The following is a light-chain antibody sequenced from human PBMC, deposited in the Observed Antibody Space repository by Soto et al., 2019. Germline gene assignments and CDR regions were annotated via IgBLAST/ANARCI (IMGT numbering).Light chain of an antibody. CDR2: DVN. CDR3: CAYAGSYTL. Sequence: QSVLTQPRSVSGSPGQSVTISCTGTSSDVGGYNYVSWYQQHPGKAPKLMIYDVNKRPAGVPDRFSGSKSGNTASLTISGLQADDEADYYCCAYAGSYTLFGGGTKLTVL. V-gene: IGLV2-11*01. J-gene: IGLJ2*01. CDR1: SSDVGGYNY.